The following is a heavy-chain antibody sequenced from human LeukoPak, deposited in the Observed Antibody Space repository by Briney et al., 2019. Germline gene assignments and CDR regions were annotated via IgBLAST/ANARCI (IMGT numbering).Heavy chain of an antibody. J-gene: IGHJ4*02. Sequence: PGGSLRPSCAASGFTFSSYWMSWVRQAPGKGLEWVANIKEDGSEKNYVDSVKGRFTISRDNAKNSLYLQMNSLRAEDTAVYYCARGGGRHVEYWGQGNLVTVSS. D-gene: IGHD3-16*01. CDR1: GFTFSSYW. V-gene: IGHV3-7*05. CDR2: IKEDGSEK. CDR3: ARGGGRHVEY.